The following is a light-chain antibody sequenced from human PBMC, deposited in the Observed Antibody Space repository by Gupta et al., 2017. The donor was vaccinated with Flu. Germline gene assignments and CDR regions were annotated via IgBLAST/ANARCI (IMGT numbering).Light chain of an antibody. CDR1: DGLVYSDGNTY. V-gene: IGKV2-30*01. CDR2: QVS. Sequence: VVMPPSPLSLSVTLGQPSSISCRSSDGLVYSDGNTYLHWFHQRPGQSPRRLIYQVSYRASGVPDRGGGRVAGTDFTLKISREEAEEVGIYLRKHADSGPWAFGQGTTVEIK. J-gene: IGKJ1*01. CDR3: KHADSGPWA.